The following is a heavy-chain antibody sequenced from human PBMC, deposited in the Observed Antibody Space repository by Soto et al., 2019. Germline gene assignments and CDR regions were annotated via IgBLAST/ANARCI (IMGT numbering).Heavy chain of an antibody. CDR1: GFNFSSYG. D-gene: IGHD3-10*01. Sequence: QVQLVESGGGVVQPGRSLRLSCAASGFNFSSYGMHWVRQAPGKGLEWVAFISYDGSNKYYADSVKGRFTISRDNSKHTLYLQMNSLRAEHTAVYYCAKGVRFGELSHFDYWGQGNLVTVSS. J-gene: IGHJ4*02. CDR2: ISYDGSNK. V-gene: IGHV3-30*18. CDR3: AKGVRFGELSHFDY.